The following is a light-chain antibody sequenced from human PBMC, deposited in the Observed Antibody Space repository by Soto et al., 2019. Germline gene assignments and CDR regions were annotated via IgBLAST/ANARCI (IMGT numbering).Light chain of an antibody. Sequence: QSALTQPASVSGSPGQSITISCTGTGVTIGFYNNVSWYQHYPGKAPRPLIYEVTNRPSGVSNRFSGSKSGNTASLTISGLQAEDDADYYCCSYRSSRTWVFGGGTKVTVL. CDR2: EVT. J-gene: IGLJ3*02. CDR3: CSYRSSRTWV. CDR1: GVTIGFYNN. V-gene: IGLV2-14*01.